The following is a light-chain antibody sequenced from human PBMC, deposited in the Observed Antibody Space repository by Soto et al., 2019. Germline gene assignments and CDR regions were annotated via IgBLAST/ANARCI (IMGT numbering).Light chain of an antibody. V-gene: IGKV1-27*01. CDR3: QNLDSAAFT. Sequence: DIQMTQSPSSLSASVGDRVTITCRASQDISNYLAWYQQRPGKVPKLLIYAASTLQSGVPPRFSGSGSGTDFTLTISSLLPEDDATYYCQNLDSAAFTFGPGTKVDIK. CDR2: AAS. J-gene: IGKJ3*01. CDR1: QDISNY.